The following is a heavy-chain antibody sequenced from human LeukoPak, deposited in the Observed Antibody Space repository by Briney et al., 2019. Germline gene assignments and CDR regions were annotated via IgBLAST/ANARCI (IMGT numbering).Heavy chain of an antibody. Sequence: ASVKDSCKASGYTFTGYYMHWVRQAPGQGLEWMGWINPNSGGTNYAQKFQGRVTMTRDTSISTAYMELSRLRSDDTAVYYCARASYDSSDYGYFQHWGQGTLVTVSS. J-gene: IGHJ1*01. D-gene: IGHD3-22*01. CDR1: GYTFTGYY. V-gene: IGHV1-2*02. CDR2: INPNSGGT. CDR3: ARASYDSSDYGYFQH.